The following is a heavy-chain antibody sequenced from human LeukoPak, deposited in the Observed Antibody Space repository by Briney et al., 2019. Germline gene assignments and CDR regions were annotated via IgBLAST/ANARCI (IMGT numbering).Heavy chain of an antibody. CDR3: AKGSQVGSGYHPDY. CDR1: GFTISSYA. J-gene: IGHJ4*02. V-gene: IGHV3-23*01. D-gene: IGHD3-22*01. Sequence: GGSLRLSCAASGFTISSYAMTWVRQAPGKGLEWVSLISGSATYYADSVKGRFTISRDNSKNTLYLEMKSLRVEDTALFYCAKGSQVGSGYHPDYWGQGTLVTVSS. CDR2: ISGSAT.